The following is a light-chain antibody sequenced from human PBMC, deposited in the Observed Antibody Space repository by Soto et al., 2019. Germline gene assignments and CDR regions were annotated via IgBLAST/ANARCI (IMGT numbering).Light chain of an antibody. CDR2: GAS. Sequence: IQRTQSPLSLSASVGDKVTLTCRTSQNINSYLSWYQQKPGKDPRLLIYGASSLQSGVPSRFSGSGSGTDFTLTISSLQTEDFATYYCQQSYSTPLTVGGGTKVDIK. CDR3: QQSYSTPLT. J-gene: IGKJ4*01. CDR1: QNINSY. V-gene: IGKV1-39*01.